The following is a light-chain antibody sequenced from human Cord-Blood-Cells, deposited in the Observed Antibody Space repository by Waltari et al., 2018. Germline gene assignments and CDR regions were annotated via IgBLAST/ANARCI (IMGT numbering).Light chain of an antibody. J-gene: IGLJ3*02. Sequence: QSALTQPAPVSGSPGQSIPISCTGTSSDVGRYNLVSWYQQHPGKAPKPMIYEGSKRPSGVSNRFSGSKSGNTASLTISGLQAEDEADYYCCSYAGSSTFWVFGGGTKLTVL. CDR3: CSYAGSSTFWV. CDR2: EGS. CDR1: SSDVGRYNL. V-gene: IGLV2-23*01.